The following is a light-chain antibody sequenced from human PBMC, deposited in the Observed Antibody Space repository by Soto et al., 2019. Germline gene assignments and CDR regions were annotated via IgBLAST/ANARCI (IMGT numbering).Light chain of an antibody. CDR2: DAS. V-gene: IGKV1-5*01. CDR1: QSISSW. CDR3: QQYNSYSAT. J-gene: IGKJ1*01. Sequence: DIQITQSPSTLSASVGDRVTSTCRASQSISSWLAWYQQKPGKAPKLLIYDASSLESGVPSRFSGSGSGTEFTLTISSLQPDDFATYYCQQYNSYSATFGQGTKADIK.